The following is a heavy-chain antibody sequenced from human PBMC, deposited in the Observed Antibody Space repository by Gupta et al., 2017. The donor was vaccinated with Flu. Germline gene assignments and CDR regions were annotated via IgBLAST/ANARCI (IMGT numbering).Heavy chain of an antibody. CDR3: ARGDREFQVLSPIDY. D-gene: IGHD2-2*01. V-gene: IGHV3-30*03. Sequence: GFTFSSYGMHWVRQAPGKGLEWVAVISNDGSSHYYADSVQGRFTISRDSSRNTLYLQMNSLSVEDTAVYYCARGDREFQVLSPIDYWGQGTLVTVSS. J-gene: IGHJ4*02. CDR2: ISNDGSSH. CDR1: GFTFSSYG.